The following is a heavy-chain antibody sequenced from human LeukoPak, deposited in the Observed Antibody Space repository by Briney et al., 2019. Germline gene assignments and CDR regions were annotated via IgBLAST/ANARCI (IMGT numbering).Heavy chain of an antibody. V-gene: IGHV3-7*01. Sequence: GGSLRLSCAASGFTFSSYWMSWVRQAPGKGLEWVANIKQDGSEKYSVDSVKGRFTISRDNAKNSLYMQMNSLRAEDTAVYYCARVMSASVWRSYGSYYYYHYMDIWGKGTTVTVSS. D-gene: IGHD3-16*01. CDR2: IKQDGSEK. J-gene: IGHJ6*03. CDR3: ARVMSASVWRSYGSYYYYHYMDI. CDR1: GFTFSSYW.